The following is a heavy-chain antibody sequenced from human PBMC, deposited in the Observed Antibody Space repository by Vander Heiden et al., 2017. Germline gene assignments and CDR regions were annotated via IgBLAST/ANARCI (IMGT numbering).Heavy chain of an antibody. D-gene: IGHD6-19*01. CDR3: ARGRIAVAGFYFDY. V-gene: IGHV4-31*03. Sequence: QVQLQQSGPGLVKPSQPLSLPRTVAGGSFSSGGYDWSWIRQHPGNGLECIGYIYYSGSTYYNPSLKSRVTISVDTSKNQFSLKLSSGTAADTAVYYCARGRIAVAGFYFDYWGQGTLVTVSS. CDR2: IYYSGST. CDR1: GGSFSSGGYD. J-gene: IGHJ4*02.